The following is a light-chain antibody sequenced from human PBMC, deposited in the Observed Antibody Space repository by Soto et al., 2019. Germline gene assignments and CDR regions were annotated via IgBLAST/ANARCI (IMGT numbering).Light chain of an antibody. CDR1: NRDIANYNF. V-gene: IGLV2-8*01. CDR2: EVN. CDR3: SSYAGSNNLL. Sequence: QSALTQPPSASGSPGQSVAISCTGTNRDIANYNFVSWYQQHPGKAPKLMIYEVNKRPSGVPDRFSGSKSGNTASLTVSGLQPEDEADYYCSSYAGSNNLLFGGGTKLTVL. J-gene: IGLJ2*01.